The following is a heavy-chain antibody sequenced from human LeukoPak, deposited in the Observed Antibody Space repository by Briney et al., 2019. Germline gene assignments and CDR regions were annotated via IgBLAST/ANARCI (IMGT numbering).Heavy chain of an antibody. Sequence: SETLSLTCPVSGYSISSGYYWGWIRQPPGKGLEWIGSIYHSGSTYYNPSLKSRVTISVDTSKNQFSLKLSSVTAADTAVYYCARERANRLDYWGQGTLVTVSS. D-gene: IGHD1-14*01. V-gene: IGHV4-38-2*02. CDR3: ARERANRLDY. J-gene: IGHJ4*02. CDR2: IYHSGST. CDR1: GYSISSGYY.